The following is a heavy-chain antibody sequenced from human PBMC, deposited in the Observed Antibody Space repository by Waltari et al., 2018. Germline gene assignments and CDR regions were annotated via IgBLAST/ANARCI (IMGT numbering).Heavy chain of an antibody. CDR2: IVGSGSQS. CDR1: GFSFHSYA. Sequence: EVQLVESGGGLVQPGGCLKLLCRGSGFSFHSYALAWVRQAPGKGLEWVSSIVGSGSQSNDGDSVKGGFVSARDNSKNRIYLQRSSLRPEDTAVYYCAKEYGIVGTYDYWGQGTLVTVSS. V-gene: IGHV3-23*04. D-gene: IGHD1-1*01. CDR3: AKEYGIVGTYDY. J-gene: IGHJ4*02.